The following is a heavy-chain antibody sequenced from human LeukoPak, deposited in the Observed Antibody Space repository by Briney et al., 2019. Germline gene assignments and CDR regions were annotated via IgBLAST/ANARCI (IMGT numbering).Heavy chain of an antibody. CDR1: GFTFSSYG. V-gene: IGHV3-33*01. J-gene: IGHJ3*02. CDR3: ARAGDAFDI. CDR2: ILYDGSDE. Sequence: GGPLRLSCAASGFTFSSYGMHGAPQAPGKGLEVVVVILYDGSDEYYTDSVKGLFTIIRDNSKNTLYLQINSLRAEDTAIYCGARAGDAFDIWGQGTMVTVSS.